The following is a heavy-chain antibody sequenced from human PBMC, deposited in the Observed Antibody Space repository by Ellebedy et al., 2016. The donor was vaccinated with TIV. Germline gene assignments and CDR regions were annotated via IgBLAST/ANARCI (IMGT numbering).Heavy chain of an antibody. Sequence: MPGGSLRLSCTVSGGSISSYYWSWIRQPPGKGLEWIGYIYYSGSTNYNPSLKSRVTISVDTSKNQFSLKLSSVTAADTAVYYCARETIVVVPAAIEGWFDPWGQGTLVTVSS. CDR3: ARETIVVVPAAIEGWFDP. J-gene: IGHJ5*02. V-gene: IGHV4-59*01. D-gene: IGHD2-2*01. CDR1: GGSISSYY. CDR2: IYYSGST.